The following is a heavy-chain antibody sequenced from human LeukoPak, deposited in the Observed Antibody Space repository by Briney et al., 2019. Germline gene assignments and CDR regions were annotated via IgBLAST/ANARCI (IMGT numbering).Heavy chain of an antibody. CDR1: GYTFTGYY. CDR2: IHPNSGGT. V-gene: IGHV1-2*02. CDR3: ARRSGWSYVDY. Sequence: ASVKLSCTASGYTFTGYYMHWVRQAPGQGLEWVGWIHPNSGGTNYSQQSQGRVTMTRDTTTSTAYMELSRPRTDAAAVYYCARRSGWSYVDYWGQGTLVSVSS. D-gene: IGHD6-19*01. J-gene: IGHJ4*02.